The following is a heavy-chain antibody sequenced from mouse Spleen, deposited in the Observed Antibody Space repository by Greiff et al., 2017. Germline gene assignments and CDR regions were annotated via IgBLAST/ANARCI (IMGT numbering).Heavy chain of an antibody. CDR3: ARNDYGSSSLSD. CDR1: GFSLTSYG. Sequence: QVQLQQSGPGLVQPSQSLSITCTVSGFSLTSYGVHWVRQSPGKGLEWLGVIWSGGSTDYNAAFISRLSISKDNSKSQVFFKMNSLQADDTAIYYCARNDYGSSSLSDWGQGTTLTVSS. CDR2: IWSGGST. J-gene: IGHJ2*01. D-gene: IGHD1-1*01. V-gene: IGHV2-2*01.